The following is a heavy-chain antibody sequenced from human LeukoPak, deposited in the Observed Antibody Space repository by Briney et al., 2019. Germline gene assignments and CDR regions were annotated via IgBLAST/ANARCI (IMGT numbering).Heavy chain of an antibody. CDR1: GFTFSSFD. CDR2: IGPAGDT. CDR3: ARGGGFDY. V-gene: IGHV3-13*04. J-gene: IGHJ4*02. D-gene: IGHD3-10*01. Sequence: GGSLRLSCAASGFTFSSFDMHWVRQGTGGCLEWVSGIGPAGDTYYLASVKGRFTISRENAKNSLYLQINSLRAGDTAVYYCARGGGFDYWGQGTLVTVSS.